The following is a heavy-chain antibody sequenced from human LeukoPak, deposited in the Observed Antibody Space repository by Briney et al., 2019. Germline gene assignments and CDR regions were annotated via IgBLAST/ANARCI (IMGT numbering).Heavy chain of an antibody. CDR1: GFTFSSYA. D-gene: IGHD3-10*01. J-gene: IGHJ6*02. CDR3: AKVGGFGDWYYYGMDV. V-gene: IGHV3-23*01. CDR2: ISGSGGST. Sequence: GGSLRLSCAASGFTFSSYAMSWVRQAPGKGLEWVSAISGSGGSTYYADSVKGRFTISRDNSKNTPYLQMNSLRAEDTAVYYCAKVGGFGDWYYYGMDVWGQGTTVTVSS.